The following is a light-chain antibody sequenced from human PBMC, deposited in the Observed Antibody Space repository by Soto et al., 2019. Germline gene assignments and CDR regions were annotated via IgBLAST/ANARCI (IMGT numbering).Light chain of an antibody. J-gene: IGLJ2*01. CDR3: SSYTSSSTVV. V-gene: IGLV2-14*01. Sequence: QSALTQPASVSGSPGQSITISCTGTSSDVGGYNFVSWYQQHPGTAPKLMIYDVSNRPSGVSNRCSGSKSGNTASLTISGLQPEDEADYYCSSYTSSSTVVFGGGTKVTVL. CDR1: SSDVGGYNF. CDR2: DVS.